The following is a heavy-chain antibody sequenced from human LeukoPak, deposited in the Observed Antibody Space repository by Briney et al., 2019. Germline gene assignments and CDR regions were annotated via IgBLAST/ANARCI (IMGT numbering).Heavy chain of an antibody. V-gene: IGHV3-7*05. D-gene: IGHD2-15*01. CDR3: ARVDCSGGSCYVFDY. CDR1: GFTFSNYW. J-gene: IGHJ4*02. Sequence: GGSLRLSCAASGFTFSNYWMSWVRQAPGKGLEWVATIKRDGSEKYYVDSVKGRFTVSRDNAKNSLYLQMNTLRAEDTAVYYCARVDCSGGSCYVFDYWGQGTLVTVSS. CDR2: IKRDGSEK.